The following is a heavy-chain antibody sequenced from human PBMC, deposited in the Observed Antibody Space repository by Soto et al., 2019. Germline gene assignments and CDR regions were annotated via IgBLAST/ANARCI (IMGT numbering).Heavy chain of an antibody. V-gene: IGHV3-30-3*01. CDR3: ARGVRAETYYNAFDY. Sequence: QVQLVESGGGVVQPGSSLRLSCAASGFSFKNYAFHWVRQAPGKGLEWVALISHNDEPKIFYADSVQGRFTISRDNCKNTVYLQMNSLRDEDTAVYHCARGVRAETYYNAFDYWGQGTQVTVSS. D-gene: IGHD3-10*01. CDR1: GFSFKNYA. CDR2: ISHNDEPKI. J-gene: IGHJ4*01.